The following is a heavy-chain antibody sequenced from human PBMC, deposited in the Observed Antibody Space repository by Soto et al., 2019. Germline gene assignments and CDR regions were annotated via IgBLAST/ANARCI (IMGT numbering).Heavy chain of an antibody. D-gene: IGHD6-19*01. J-gene: IGHJ4*02. V-gene: IGHV4-39*01. CDR3: ARGEGIAVAATPH. CDR2: IYYSGST. CDR1: GGSISSSSYY. Sequence: QLQLQESGPGLVKPSETLSLTCTVSGGSISSSSYYWGWIRQPPRKGLEWIGGIYYSGSTYYNPSLKCRVTISVDTSKNPFSLKLSSVTAAGTAVYYCARGEGIAVAATPHWGQGTLVTVSS.